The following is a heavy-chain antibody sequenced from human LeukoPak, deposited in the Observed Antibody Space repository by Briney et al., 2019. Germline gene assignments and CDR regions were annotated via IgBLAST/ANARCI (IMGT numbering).Heavy chain of an antibody. J-gene: IGHJ4*02. D-gene: IGHD2-15*01. CDR3: ARDCGGGSCYSY. Sequence: GASVKVSCKASGYTFTGYYMHWVRQAPGQGLEWMGRTNPNSGGTNYAQKFQGRVTMTRDTSISTAYMELSRLRSDDTAVYYCARDCGGGSCYSYWGQGTLVTVSS. CDR1: GYTFTGYY. V-gene: IGHV1-2*06. CDR2: TNPNSGGT.